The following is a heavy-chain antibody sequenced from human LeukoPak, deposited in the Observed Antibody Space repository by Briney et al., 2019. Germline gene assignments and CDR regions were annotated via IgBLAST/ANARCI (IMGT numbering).Heavy chain of an antibody. J-gene: IGHJ1*01. V-gene: IGHV4-31*03. CDR3: ARGLAVNTAKYFQH. Sequence: PSETLSLTCTVSGGSISSGGSYWSWIRQHPGKGLEWIGYIYYSGSTYYNPSLKSRVTISVDTSKNQFSLKLSSVTAADTAVYYCARGLAVNTAKYFQHWGQGTLVTVSS. D-gene: IGHD4-17*01. CDR2: IYYSGST. CDR1: GGSISSGGSY.